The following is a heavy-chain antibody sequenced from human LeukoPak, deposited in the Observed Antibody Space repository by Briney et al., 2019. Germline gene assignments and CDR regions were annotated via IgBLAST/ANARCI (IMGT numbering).Heavy chain of an antibody. CDR3: ARVGPPDRYCSGGICYSPPFDY. CDR2: IYPGDSDT. D-gene: IGHD2-15*01. CDR1: GYSFISYW. Sequence: GEPPKIPWKGSGYSFISYWIGWVRQMPGKGLEWMGIIYPGDSDTRYSPSFQGQVTISADKSISPAYLQWSSLKASDTAMYYCARVGPPDRYCSGGICYSPPFDYWGQGNLVTVSS. J-gene: IGHJ4*02. V-gene: IGHV5-51*01.